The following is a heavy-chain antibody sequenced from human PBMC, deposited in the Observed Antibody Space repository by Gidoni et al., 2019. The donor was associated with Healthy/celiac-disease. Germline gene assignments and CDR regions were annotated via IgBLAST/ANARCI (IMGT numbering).Heavy chain of an antibody. CDR2: VYYSGTT. J-gene: IGHJ4*02. D-gene: IGHD5-18*01. CDR1: GGSTSSYY. V-gene: IGHV4-59*01. Sequence: QVQLQEPGPGLVKPSETLSLTCTVSGGSTSSYYWCWTRQPPGKGLDWIGYVYYSGTTNCNPSLKSRVTISVDTSKSQFSLKLSSVTAADTAVYYCARSYGYGYYFDYWGQGTLVTVSS. CDR3: ARSYGYGYYFDY.